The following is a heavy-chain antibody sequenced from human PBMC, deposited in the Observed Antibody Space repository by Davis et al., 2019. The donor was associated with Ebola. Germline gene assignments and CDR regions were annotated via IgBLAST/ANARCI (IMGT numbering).Heavy chain of an antibody. CDR2: IIPIIGIS. V-gene: IGHV1-69*04. CDR3: AISDYSTPSYFFFMHV. D-gene: IGHD4-11*01. CDR1: GNSFISSA. Sequence: SVPVSCKASGNSFISSAANWVRQPPGQRLEWMGRIIPIIGISDYAQNFQGRVVMTADQSTNTAYMELSSLKSEDTAVYYCAISDYSTPSYFFFMHVWGQGTTVTVSS. J-gene: IGHJ6*02.